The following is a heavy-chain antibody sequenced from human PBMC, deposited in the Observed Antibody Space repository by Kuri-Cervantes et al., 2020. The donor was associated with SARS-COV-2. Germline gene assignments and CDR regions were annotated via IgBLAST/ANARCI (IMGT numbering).Heavy chain of an antibody. D-gene: IGHD3-10*01. CDR1: GGSVSGGSYY. J-gene: IGHJ2*01. V-gene: IGHV4-39*07. CDR2: INHSGST. CDR3: ARGLATTMVRGVRLYWYFDL. Sequence: GSLRLSCTVSGGSVSGGSYYWSWIRQPPGKGLEWIGEINHSGSTNYNPSLKSRVTISVDTSKNQFSLKLTSVTAADTAVYYCARGLATTMVRGVRLYWYFDLWGRGTLVTVSS.